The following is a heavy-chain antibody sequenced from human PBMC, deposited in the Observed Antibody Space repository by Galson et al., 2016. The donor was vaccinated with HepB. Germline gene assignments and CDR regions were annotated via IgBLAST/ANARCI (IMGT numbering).Heavy chain of an antibody. J-gene: IGHJ6*02. CDR1: GFTSSAYY. D-gene: IGHD2-15*01. V-gene: IGHV3-7*01. CDR3: ARDSGYRYAGSCYSGLDYYYGMDV. CDR2: IQQDGRAK. Sequence: SLRLSCAASGFTSSAYYMSWVRQAPGKGLEWVANIQQDGRAKYSVASVKGRFTISRDNAKNSLYLQMNSLRAEDTAVYYCARDSGYRYAGSCYSGLDYYYGMDVWGQGTTVTVSS.